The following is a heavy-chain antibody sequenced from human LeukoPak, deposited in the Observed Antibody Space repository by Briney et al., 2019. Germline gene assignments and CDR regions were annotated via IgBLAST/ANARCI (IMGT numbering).Heavy chain of an antibody. Sequence: PGGSLRLSCAASGFTFSNYAMNWVRQAPGKGLEWVSGISGGDGTTFYADSVKGRFTISRDNSKNTLYLQTNSLRAEDTAVYYCAKAGSLDIAARQNYWGQGTLVTVSS. D-gene: IGHD6-6*01. CDR2: ISGGDGTT. V-gene: IGHV3-23*01. CDR3: AKAGSLDIAARQNY. CDR1: GFTFSNYA. J-gene: IGHJ4*02.